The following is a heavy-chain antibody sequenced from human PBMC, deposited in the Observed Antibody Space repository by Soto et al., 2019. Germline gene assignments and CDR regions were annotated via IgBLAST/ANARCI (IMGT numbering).Heavy chain of an antibody. V-gene: IGHV4-34*01. Sequence: SETLSLTCAVYGGSFSGYYWSWIRQHPGKGLEWIGEINHSGSTNYNPSLKSRVTISVDTSKNQFSLKLSSVTAADTAVYYCARGRDIVVVTAIDYWGQGTLVTVSS. D-gene: IGHD2-21*02. CDR1: GGSFSGYY. J-gene: IGHJ4*02. CDR2: INHSGST. CDR3: ARGRDIVVVTAIDY.